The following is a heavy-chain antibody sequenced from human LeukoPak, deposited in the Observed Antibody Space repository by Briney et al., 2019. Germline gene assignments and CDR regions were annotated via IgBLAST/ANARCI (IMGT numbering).Heavy chain of an antibody. CDR2: INSDGSST. Sequence: PGGSLRLSCAASGFTFSSYWMHWVRRAPGKGLVWVSRINSDGSSTSYADSVKGRFTISRDNAKNTLYLQMNSLRAEDTAVYYCALYVWGSYRAFDPWGQGTLVTVSS. D-gene: IGHD3-16*02. V-gene: IGHV3-74*01. J-gene: IGHJ5*02. CDR3: ALYVWGSYRAFDP. CDR1: GFTFSSYW.